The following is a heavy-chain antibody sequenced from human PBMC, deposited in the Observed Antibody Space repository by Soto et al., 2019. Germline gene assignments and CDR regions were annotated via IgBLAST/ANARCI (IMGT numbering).Heavy chain of an antibody. CDR1: GYTFTRYG. J-gene: IGHJ4*02. CDR3: ARNMYNWNYAAEAYFDY. Sequence: GASVKGSCKASGYTFTRYGISWGRKAKGQGLEWMGGISPNYGKANYAQKFQGRVTITTDKSTSTAYMELSSLRSEDTAVYYCARNMYNWNYAAEAYFDYWGQGTLVTVSS. V-gene: IGHV1-18*01. CDR2: ISPNYGKA. D-gene: IGHD1-7*01.